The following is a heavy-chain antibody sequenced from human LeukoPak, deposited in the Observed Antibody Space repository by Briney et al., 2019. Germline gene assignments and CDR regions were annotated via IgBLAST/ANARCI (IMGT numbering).Heavy chain of an antibody. D-gene: IGHD5/OR15-5a*01. J-gene: IGHJ4*02. Sequence: SETLSLTCTVSSGSVSSGSYYWSWIRQPPGKGLEWIGYISYRGSTNYNPSLKSRVTISVDTSKNQFSLKLSSVTAADTAVYYRATKPNIVYYFDYWGQGPWSPSPQ. V-gene: IGHV4-61*01. CDR1: SGSVSSGSYY. CDR3: ATKPNIVYYFDY. CDR2: ISYRGST.